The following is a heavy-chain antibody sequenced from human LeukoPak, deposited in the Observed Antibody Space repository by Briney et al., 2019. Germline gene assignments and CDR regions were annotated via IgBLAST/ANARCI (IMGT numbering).Heavy chain of an antibody. CDR2: IYYSGST. D-gene: IGHD5-18*01. V-gene: IGHV4-59*01. CDR1: GGSISSYY. CDR3: ARGRRRGYSYGFLFDP. Sequence: SETLSLTCTVSGGSISSYYWSWIRQPPGKGLEWIGYIYYSGSTNYNPSLKSRVTISVDTSKNQFSLKLSSVTAADTAVYYCARGRRRGYSYGFLFDPWGQGTLVTVSS. J-gene: IGHJ5*02.